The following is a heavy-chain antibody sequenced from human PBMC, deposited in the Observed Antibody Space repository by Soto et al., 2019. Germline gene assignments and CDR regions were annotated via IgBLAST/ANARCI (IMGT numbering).Heavy chain of an antibody. CDR1: GFTLSSYA. CDR2: TSSSGGST. Sequence: EVQLLESGGGLVQPGGSLRLSCAASGFTLSSYAMSWVRQAPGKGLEWVSTTSSSGGSTYYADSVKGRFTISRNNSKNTFYLQMNSLRAEDMAVYYCAKDGGYGSGSYYSDDWGQGTLVTVSS. V-gene: IGHV3-23*01. D-gene: IGHD3-10*01. J-gene: IGHJ4*02. CDR3: AKDGGYGSGSYYSDD.